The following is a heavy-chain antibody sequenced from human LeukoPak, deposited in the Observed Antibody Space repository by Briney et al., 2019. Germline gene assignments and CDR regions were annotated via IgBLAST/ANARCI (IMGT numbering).Heavy chain of an antibody. Sequence: GGSLRLSCAASGFTFSNSAMHWVRQAPEKGPEYVSAINSDGSSTWYADSVKGRFTISRDNSKSTLYLQMSSLRAEDTAVYYCARGHCSGGSCYWYFDLWGRGTLVSVS. CDR3: ARGHCSGGSCYWYFDL. V-gene: IGHV3-64*02. D-gene: IGHD2-15*01. J-gene: IGHJ2*01. CDR2: INSDGSST. CDR1: GFTFSNSA.